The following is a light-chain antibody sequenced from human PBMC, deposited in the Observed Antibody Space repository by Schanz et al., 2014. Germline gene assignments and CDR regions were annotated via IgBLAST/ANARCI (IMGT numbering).Light chain of an antibody. CDR3: QQYGTSPLT. Sequence: EIVLTQSPGSLSLSPGERVTLSCRASQSVKNNYLAWYQQKPGQAPRLLIHYASARATGIPDRFSGSWSGTDFTLTISGLEPEDYAVYYCQQYGTSPLTFGGGTTVEIK. CDR2: YAS. CDR1: QSVKNNY. V-gene: IGKV3-20*01. J-gene: IGKJ4*01.